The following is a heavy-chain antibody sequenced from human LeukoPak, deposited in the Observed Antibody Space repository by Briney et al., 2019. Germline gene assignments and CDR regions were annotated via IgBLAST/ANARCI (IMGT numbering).Heavy chain of an antibody. CDR1: GGSISSYY. D-gene: IGHD2-15*01. Sequence: SETLSLTCTVSGGSISSYYWSSIRQPPGKGLERIGHIYYSGSTNYNPSLKSRVNISVDTSKNQFSLKLSSVTAADTAVYYCARSVEGYCSGGSCYSYYYYMDVWGKGTTVTVSS. J-gene: IGHJ6*03. CDR2: IYYSGST. CDR3: ARSVEGYCSGGSCYSYYYYMDV. V-gene: IGHV4-59*01.